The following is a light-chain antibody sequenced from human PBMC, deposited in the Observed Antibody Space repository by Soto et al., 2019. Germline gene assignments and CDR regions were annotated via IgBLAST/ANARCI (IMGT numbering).Light chain of an antibody. J-gene: IGKJ5*01. Sequence: EILLTQSPATLSLSPGERATLSCRASQSVSSYLAWYQQKTGQAPRLLIYDASNRATGIPARFSGIGSRTDFTLAISRLEPEDFAVYYCQQRSNWPITFGQGTRLEI. CDR3: QQRSNWPIT. CDR1: QSVSSY. V-gene: IGKV3-11*01. CDR2: DAS.